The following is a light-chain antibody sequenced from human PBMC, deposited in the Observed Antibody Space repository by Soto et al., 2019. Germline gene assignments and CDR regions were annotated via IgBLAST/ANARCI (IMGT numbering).Light chain of an antibody. CDR2: GIS. V-gene: IGKV3-15*01. J-gene: IGKJ5*01. CDR1: QSVSSN. Sequence: ETVMTQSPATLSVSPGERATLSCRASQSVSSNYLAWYQQKPGQAPRLLIYGISTRATGIPARFSGSGSGTEFTLTISSLQSEDFAVYYCQQYGSWPLTFGQGTRLEIK. CDR3: QQYGSWPLT.